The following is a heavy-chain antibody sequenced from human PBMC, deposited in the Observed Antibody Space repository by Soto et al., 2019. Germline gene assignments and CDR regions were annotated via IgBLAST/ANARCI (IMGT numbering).Heavy chain of an antibody. CDR2: MNPNSGDT. CDR3: ARNRRETGDFDY. J-gene: IGHJ4*02. D-gene: IGHD7-27*01. Sequence: ASVKVSCKASGYTFINYDINWVRQATGQGLEWMGWMNPNSGDTGYAQKFQGRVSMTRNAAISTAFMELSSLESDDTAVYYCARNRRETGDFDYWGQGTLVTV. V-gene: IGHV1-8*01. CDR1: GYTFINYD.